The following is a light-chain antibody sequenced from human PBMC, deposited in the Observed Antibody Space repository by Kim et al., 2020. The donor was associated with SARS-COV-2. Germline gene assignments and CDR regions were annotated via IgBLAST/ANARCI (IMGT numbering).Light chain of an antibody. CDR1: NIGSKN. CDR3: QTWDSNNDHRV. Sequence: APGRTAGMTCGGNNIGSKNVPCYQQKPGQAPVLVMYYNNDRPSGIPERVSGSNSENTATLTISRVEAGDEADYYCQTWDSNNDHRVFGGGTQLTVL. V-gene: IGLV3-21*04. J-gene: IGLJ3*02. CDR2: YNN.